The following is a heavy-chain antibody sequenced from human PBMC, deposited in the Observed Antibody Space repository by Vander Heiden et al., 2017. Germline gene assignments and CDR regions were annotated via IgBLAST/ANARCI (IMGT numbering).Heavy chain of an antibody. Sequence: EVQLVESGGGLVQPGGSLRLSCAASGFIFSTYWMTWVRQAPGKGLELVASIKQDGSDTFYVYSVKGRFIISRDNAKNSLYLQMNSLRAEDTAVFYCARSGASTFDYWGQGSPVTVSS. CDR3: ARSGASTFDY. V-gene: IGHV3-7*01. CDR2: IKQDGSDT. CDR1: GFIFSTYW. D-gene: IGHD3-10*01. J-gene: IGHJ4*02.